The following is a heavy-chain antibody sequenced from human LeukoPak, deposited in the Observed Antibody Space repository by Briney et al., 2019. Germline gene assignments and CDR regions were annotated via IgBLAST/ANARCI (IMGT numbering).Heavy chain of an antibody. V-gene: IGHV3-21*01. Sequence: GGSLRLSCAASGFTFSSYSMNWVRQAPGKGLEWVSSISSSSSYIYYADSVKGRLTISRDNAKNSLYPQMNSLRAEDTAVYYCARTEGTSWKGWFDPWGQGTLVTVSS. CDR2: ISSSSSYI. CDR3: ARTEGTSWKGWFDP. J-gene: IGHJ5*02. CDR1: GFTFSSYS. D-gene: IGHD2-2*01.